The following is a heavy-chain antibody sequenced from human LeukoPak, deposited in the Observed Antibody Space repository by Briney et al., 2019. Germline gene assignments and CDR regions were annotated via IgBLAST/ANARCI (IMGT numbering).Heavy chain of an antibody. V-gene: IGHV1-46*01. D-gene: IGHD3-22*01. J-gene: IGHJ4*02. CDR3: ARDPHHYDSSGSAHDY. Sequence: ASVKVSCKASGYTFTSYYMHWVRQAPGQGLEWMGIINPSGGSTSYAQKFQGRVTMTRDTSTSTVYMELSSLRSEDTAVYYCARDPHHYDSSGSAHDYWGQGTLVTVSS. CDR2: INPSGGST. CDR1: GYTFTSYY.